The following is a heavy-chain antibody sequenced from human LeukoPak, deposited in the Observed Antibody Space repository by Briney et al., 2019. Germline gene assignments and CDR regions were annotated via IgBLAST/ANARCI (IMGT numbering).Heavy chain of an antibody. CDR1: GYSLTNHY. J-gene: IGHJ4*02. Sequence: PSETLSLTCAVYGYSLTNHYWIWIRQPPGKGLEWVGEVLHTGGTNYNPSLKSRVTISVDTSKNQFFLKLTSVTAADTAVYYCARVGGRYSPLGYWGQGTLVTVSS. CDR3: ARVGGRYSPLGY. V-gene: IGHV4-34*12. D-gene: IGHD3-16*02. CDR2: VLHTGGT.